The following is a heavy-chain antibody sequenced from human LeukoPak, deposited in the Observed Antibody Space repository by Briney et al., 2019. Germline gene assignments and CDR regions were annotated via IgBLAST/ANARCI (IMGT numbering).Heavy chain of an antibody. D-gene: IGHD3-3*01. CDR2: IIPIFGTA. CDR3: ARIAGEYDFWSGYYTD. V-gene: IGHV1-69*05. J-gene: IGHJ4*02. CDR1: GGTFSSYA. Sequence: GASVKVSCRASGGTFSSYAISWVRQAPGQGLEWMGGIIPIFGTANYAQKFQGRVTITTDESTSTAYMELSSLRSEDTAVYYCARIAGEYDFWSGYYTDWGQGTLVTVSS.